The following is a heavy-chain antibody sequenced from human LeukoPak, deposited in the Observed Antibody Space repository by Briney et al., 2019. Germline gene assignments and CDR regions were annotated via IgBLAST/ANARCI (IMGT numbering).Heavy chain of an antibody. D-gene: IGHD3-22*01. J-gene: IGHJ3*02. CDR3: AKALYYYDSYAFDI. CDR1: GFTFSSYG. Sequence: PGGSLRLSCAASGFTFSSYGMYWVRQAPGKGLEWVAVISYDGSNKYYADSVKGRFTISRDNSKNTLYLQMNSLRAEDTAVYYCAKALYYYDSYAFDIWGQGTMVTVSS. CDR2: ISYDGSNK. V-gene: IGHV3-30*18.